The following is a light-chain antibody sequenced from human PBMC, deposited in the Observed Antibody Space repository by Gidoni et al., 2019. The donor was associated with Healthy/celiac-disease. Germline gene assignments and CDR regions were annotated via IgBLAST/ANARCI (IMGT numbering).Light chain of an antibody. CDR1: SPNIGSNY. CDR3: AAWDDSLSGPV. CDR2: RNN. J-gene: IGLJ3*02. Sequence: QSVLTQPPSASGPPGQRVTISCSGSSPNIGSNYVNWYQQHPGTAPKLLIYRNNQRPSGVPDRFSGSKSGTSASLAISGLRSEDEAEYYCAAWDDSLSGPVFGGGTKLTVL. V-gene: IGLV1-47*01.